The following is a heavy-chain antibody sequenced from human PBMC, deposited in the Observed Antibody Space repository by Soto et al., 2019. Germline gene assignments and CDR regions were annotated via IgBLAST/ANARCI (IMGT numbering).Heavy chain of an antibody. CDR1: GGSISSYY. CDR2: IYYSGST. V-gene: IGHV4-59*01. Sequence: SETLSLTCTVSGGSISSYYWSWIRQPPGKGLEWIGYIYYSGSTNYNPSLKSRVTISVDTSKNQFSLKLSSVTAADTAVYYCARGVGYDSRKKDYYYYGMDVWGQGTTVTVSS. J-gene: IGHJ6*02. CDR3: ARGVGYDSRKKDYYYYGMDV. D-gene: IGHD5-12*01.